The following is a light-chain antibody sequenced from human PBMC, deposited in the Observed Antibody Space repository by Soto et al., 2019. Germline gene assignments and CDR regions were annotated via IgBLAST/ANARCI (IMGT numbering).Light chain of an antibody. V-gene: IGKV3D-20*02. CDR3: LHYKDWPRWT. Sequence: EVALTQSPGTLSLSPGARATLSCRASQSVANNYLTWYQQKPGQAPRVLIYDASTRATGIPDRFSGSGSGTDFTLTIDSLQSEDFAVYYCLHYKDWPRWTFGQGTKVDIK. J-gene: IGKJ1*01. CDR1: QSVANNY. CDR2: DAS.